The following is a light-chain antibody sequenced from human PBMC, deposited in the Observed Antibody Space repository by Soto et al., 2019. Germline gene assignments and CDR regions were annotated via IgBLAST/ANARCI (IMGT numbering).Light chain of an antibody. Sequence: DIVMTQSPDSLAVSLGERATIDCTSSQSVLYSSNNKNYLAWYQQRPGQPPKLLIYWASTRESGVPDRFSGSGSGTDVTLTITSLQAEDVAVYYCQQYESTPPTFGQGTKLEIK. J-gene: IGKJ2*01. CDR3: QQYESTPPT. CDR2: WAS. CDR1: QSVLYSSNNKNY. V-gene: IGKV4-1*01.